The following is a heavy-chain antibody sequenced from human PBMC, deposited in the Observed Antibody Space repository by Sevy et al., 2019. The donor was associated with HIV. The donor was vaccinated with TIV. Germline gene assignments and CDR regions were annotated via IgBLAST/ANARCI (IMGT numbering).Heavy chain of an antibody. D-gene: IGHD6-13*01. CDR2: ISYDGSYK. V-gene: IGHV3-30*03. CDR1: GFTFSSDG. Sequence: VGSLRLSCAASGFTFSSDGMHWVRQAPGKGLEWVAVISYDGSYKSYGDSVKGRFTISRDDSKNTLYLQMNSLRPEDTAVYYCARDSGYSINWYPAYWGQGTLVTVSS. CDR3: ARDSGYSINWYPAY. J-gene: IGHJ4*02.